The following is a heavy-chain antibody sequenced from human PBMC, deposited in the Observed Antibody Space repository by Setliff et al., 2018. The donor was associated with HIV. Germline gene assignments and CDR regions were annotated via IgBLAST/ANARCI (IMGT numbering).Heavy chain of an antibody. V-gene: IGHV4-39*01. D-gene: IGHD2-21*02. CDR3: VRHNPTVVTDGYDI. CDR1: GGSTTSSTYY. Sequence: SETLSLTCTVSGGSTTSSTYYWGWIRQPPGRGLEWIGSVSYSGRTYYNPSLKSRVTISIDTSKNQFSLNLSSVYAADTAVYYCVRHNPTVVTDGYDIWGQGTKVTVSS. CDR2: VSYSGRT. J-gene: IGHJ3*02.